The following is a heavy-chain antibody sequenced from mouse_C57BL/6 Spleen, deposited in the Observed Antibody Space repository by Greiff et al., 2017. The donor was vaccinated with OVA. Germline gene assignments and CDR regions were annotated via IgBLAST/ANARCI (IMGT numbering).Heavy chain of an antibody. Sequence: QVQLQQPGAELVKPGASVKMSCKASGYTFTSYWITWVKQRPGQGLEWIGDIYPGSGSTNYNEKFKSKATLTVDTSSSTACMQLSSLTSEDSAVYYCARGGNYYAMDYWGQGTSVTVSS. CDR1: GYTFTSYW. CDR3: ARGGNYYAMDY. CDR2: IYPGSGST. J-gene: IGHJ4*01. V-gene: IGHV1-55*01.